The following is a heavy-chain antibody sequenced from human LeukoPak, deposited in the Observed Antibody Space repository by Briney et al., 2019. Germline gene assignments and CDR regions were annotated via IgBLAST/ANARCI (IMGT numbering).Heavy chain of an antibody. V-gene: IGHV4-4*07. Sequence: SETLSLTCTVSGGSISSYYWNWIRQPAGKGLEWIGRISTSGNTKYNPSLMSRVNMSVDTSKNQFLLKQNSVTAADTAVYYWAREAAVAGRYFDFWGQGTLVTVS. CDR1: GGSISSYY. D-gene: IGHD6-19*01. J-gene: IGHJ4*02. CDR3: AREAAVAGRYFDF. CDR2: ISTSGNT.